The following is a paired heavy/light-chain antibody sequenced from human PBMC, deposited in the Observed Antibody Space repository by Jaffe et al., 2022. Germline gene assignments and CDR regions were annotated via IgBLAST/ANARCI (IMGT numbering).Light chain of an antibody. J-gene: IGLJ2*01. CDR2: EVS. CDR1: SSDVGSYNL. V-gene: IGLV2-23*02. Sequence: QSALTQPASVSGSPGQSITISCTGTSSDVGSYNLVSWYQQHPGKAPKLMIYEVSKRPSGVSNRFSGSKSGNTASLTISGLQAEDEADYYCCSYAGSSYVVFGGGTKLTVL. CDR3: CSYAGSSYVV.
Heavy chain of an antibody. CDR3: ARAGYYYDSSGYYDDYYYYYYMDV. J-gene: IGHJ6*03. D-gene: IGHD3-22*01. CDR2: IIPIFGTA. CDR1: GGTFSSYA. V-gene: IGHV1-69*05. Sequence: QVQLVQSGAEVKKPGSSVKVSCKASGGTFSSYAISWVRQAPGQGLEWMGGIIPIFGTANYAQKFQGRVTITTDESTSTAYMELSSLRSEDTAVYYCARAGYYYDSSGYYDDYYYYYYMDVWGKGTTVTVSS.